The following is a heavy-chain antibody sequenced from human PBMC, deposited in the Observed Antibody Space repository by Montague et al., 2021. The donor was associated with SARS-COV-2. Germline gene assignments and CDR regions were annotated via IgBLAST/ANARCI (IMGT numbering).Heavy chain of an antibody. Sequence: PALVKPTQTLTLTCIFSGFSLSTSGMCVSWIRQPPGKALEWLARIDWDDDKYYSTSLKTRLTISKDTSKNQVVLTMTNMDPVDTATYYCARGYYDILTGYLDAFDIWGQGTMVTVSS. CDR3: ARGYYDILTGYLDAFDI. CDR2: IDWDDDK. J-gene: IGHJ3*02. V-gene: IGHV2-70*11. CDR1: GFSLSTSGMC. D-gene: IGHD3-9*01.